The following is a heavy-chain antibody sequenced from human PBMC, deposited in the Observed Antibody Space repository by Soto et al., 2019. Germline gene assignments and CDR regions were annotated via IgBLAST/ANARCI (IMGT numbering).Heavy chain of an antibody. CDR2: IWHDGSNE. Sequence: PGGSRRLSCAASGFIVSNFGMHWVRQAPGKGLEWVAVIWHDGSNEYYADSVKGRFTISKDNSKNTLYLQMNSLRAEDTRVDYRARDDIPGIAVATYGLDVRGQGTTVTVS. CDR1: GFIVSNFG. CDR3: ARDDIPGIAVATYGLDV. V-gene: IGHV3-33*01. J-gene: IGHJ6*02. D-gene: IGHD6-19*01.